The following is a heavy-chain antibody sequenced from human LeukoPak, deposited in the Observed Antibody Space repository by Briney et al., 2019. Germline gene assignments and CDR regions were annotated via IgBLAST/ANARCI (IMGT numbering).Heavy chain of an antibody. Sequence: PGGSLRLSCVASGFTFISYAMSWVRQAPGKGLEWVSAISGRGGITYHADSVTGWFTLSRDNYKNTLYLQMKRLRDEDTAVYYCAKLIRQVTTDANWGQGTLVTVSS. V-gene: IGHV3-23*01. D-gene: IGHD4-17*01. CDR2: ISGRGGIT. J-gene: IGHJ4*02. CDR1: GFTFISYA. CDR3: AKLIRQVTTDAN.